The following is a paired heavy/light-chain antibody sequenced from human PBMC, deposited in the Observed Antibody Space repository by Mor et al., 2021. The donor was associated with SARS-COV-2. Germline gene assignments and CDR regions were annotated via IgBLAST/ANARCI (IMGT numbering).Heavy chain of an antibody. D-gene: IGHD4-17*01. J-gene: IGHJ3*02. CDR3: ARDDHGTQNAFDI. CDR1: GFTFRSYG. CDR2: ILDDGSKE. V-gene: IGHV3-30*03. Sequence: QVQLVESGGGVVQPGRSLRLSCSASGFTFRSYGMHWVRQAPGKGLQWLAVILDDGSKEYYADSVKGRFTISRDNSKNTLFLQMNSLTVEDTAVYSCARDDHGTQNAFDIWGQGTMVTVSS.
Light chain of an antibody. CDR1: QGISSN. V-gene: IGKV3-15*01. Sequence: ETVMTQSPATLSVSPGERATLSCRASQGISSNLAWYQQKPGQAPRLLMYGASTRATGIPARFSGSGSGTEFTLTISSLQSEDFAVYYCQQYNHWPPRITFGQGTRLEIK. J-gene: IGKJ5*01. CDR2: GAS. CDR3: QQYNHWPPRIT.